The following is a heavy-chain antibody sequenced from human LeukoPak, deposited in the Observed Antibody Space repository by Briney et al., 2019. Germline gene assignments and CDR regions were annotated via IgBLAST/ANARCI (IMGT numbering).Heavy chain of an antibody. CDR1: GYSFTSYW. V-gene: IGHV5-51*01. D-gene: IGHD3-10*01. Sequence: GESLKISCKGSGYSFTSYWIGWVRQMPGKGLEWMGIIYPGDSDTRYSPSFQGQVTISADKSISTAYLQWSSLKASDTAIYYCARLRPQYYYGSGSSSNFDYWGQGTLVTVSS. CDR2: IYPGDSDT. J-gene: IGHJ4*02. CDR3: ARLRPQYYYGSGSSSNFDY.